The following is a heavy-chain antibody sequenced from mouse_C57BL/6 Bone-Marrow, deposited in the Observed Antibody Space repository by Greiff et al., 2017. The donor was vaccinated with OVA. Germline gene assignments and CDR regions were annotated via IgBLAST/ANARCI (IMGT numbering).Heavy chain of an antibody. V-gene: IGHV1-66*01. CDR3: ARSYDGYPAWFAY. J-gene: IGHJ3*01. Sequence: QVQLQQSGPELVKPGASVKISCKASGYSFTSYYIHWVKQRPGQGLEWIGWIYPGSGNTKYNEKFKGKAKLTADTSSSTAYMQLSSLTSEDSAVYYCARSYDGYPAWFAYWGQGTLVTVSA. D-gene: IGHD2-3*01. CDR2: IYPGSGNT. CDR1: GYSFTSYY.